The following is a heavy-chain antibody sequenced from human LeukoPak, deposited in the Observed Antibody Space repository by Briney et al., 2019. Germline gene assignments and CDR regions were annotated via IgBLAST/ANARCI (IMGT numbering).Heavy chain of an antibody. Sequence: GASVKVSCKASGYTFTGYHMPWVRQAPGQGLEWMGWINPNSGGTSYAQKFQGRVTMTRDTSISTAYMELSRLRSDDTAVYYCARGDTAMVIDYYYDYGMDVWGQGTTVTVSS. CDR1: GYTFTGYH. CDR2: INPNSGGT. D-gene: IGHD5-18*01. J-gene: IGHJ6*02. V-gene: IGHV1-2*02. CDR3: ARGDTAMVIDYYYDYGMDV.